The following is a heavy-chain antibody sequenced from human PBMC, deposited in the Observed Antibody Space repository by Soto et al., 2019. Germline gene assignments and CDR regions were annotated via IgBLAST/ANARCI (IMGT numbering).Heavy chain of an antibody. Sequence: SETLSLTCTVSGGSISSYYWSWIRKPPGKGLEWIGYIYYSGSTNYNPSLKSRVTISVDTAKYQFSLKLSSVTAADTAVYYCAREGDCSGGSCYSFWFDPWGQGTLVTVSS. CDR1: GGSISSYY. V-gene: IGHV4-59*01. J-gene: IGHJ5*02. D-gene: IGHD2-15*01. CDR2: IYYSGST. CDR3: AREGDCSGGSCYSFWFDP.